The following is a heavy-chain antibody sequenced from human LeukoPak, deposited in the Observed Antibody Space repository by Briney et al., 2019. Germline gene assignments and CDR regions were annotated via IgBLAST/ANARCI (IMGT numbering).Heavy chain of an antibody. D-gene: IGHD5-18*01. J-gene: IGHJ5*02. V-gene: IGHV4-34*01. CDR3: TGRLGGYSYGKYNWFDP. CDR2: MNHSGST. Sequence: PSETLSLTCAVYGGSFSGYYWSWIRQPPGKGLEWIGEMNHSGSTNYNPSLKSRVTISVDTSKNQFSLKLSSVTAADTAVYYCTGRLGGYSYGKYNWFDPWGQGTLVTVSS. CDR1: GGSFSGYY.